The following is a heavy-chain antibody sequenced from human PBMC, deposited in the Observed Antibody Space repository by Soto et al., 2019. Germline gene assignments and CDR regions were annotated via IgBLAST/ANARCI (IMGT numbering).Heavy chain of an antibody. V-gene: IGHV3-30-3*01. CDR2: ISHDGINK. D-gene: IGHD6-19*01. Sequence: QVRLVESGGGVVQPGRSLRLSCTASGFSFSSYAMYWFRQPPGKGLEWVAVISHDGINKHYADSVKGRVTVSRDNSNPSLDLQLNRLGGEDKAMYYWGREMYSSDYFVKWFEPWGQGTLVNVSS. J-gene: IGHJ5*02. CDR1: GFSFSSYA. CDR3: GREMYSSDYFVKWFEP.